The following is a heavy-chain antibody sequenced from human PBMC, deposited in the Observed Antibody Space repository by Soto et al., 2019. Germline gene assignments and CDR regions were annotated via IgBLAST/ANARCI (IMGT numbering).Heavy chain of an antibody. CDR1: GGSFSGYY. J-gene: IGHJ4*02. D-gene: IGHD3-10*01. CDR2: INHSGST. V-gene: IGHV4-34*01. CDR3: ARDYGSGSYWLYYFDY. Sequence: SETLSLTCAVYGGSFSGYYWSWIRQPPGKGLEWIGEINHSGSTNYNPSLKSRVTISVDTSKNQFSLKLSSVTTADTAVYYCARDYGSGSYWLYYFDYWGQGTLVTVSS.